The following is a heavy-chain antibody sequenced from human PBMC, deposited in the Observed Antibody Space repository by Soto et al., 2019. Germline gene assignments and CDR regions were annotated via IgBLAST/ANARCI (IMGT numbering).Heavy chain of an antibody. CDR2: IYWDNDK. CDR3: AHIPNYYQYNWFDP. V-gene: IGHV2-5*02. D-gene: IGHD3-10*01. J-gene: IGHJ5*02. Sequence: SGPTLVNPTQTLTLTFAFSGFSLNTRGVGVGWIRQPPGKALEWLALIYWDNDKRYSPSLKGRLTITKDTSKNQVVLTMTNMDPVDTATYYCAHIPNYYQYNWFDPWGQGTLVTVSS. CDR1: GFSLNTRGVG.